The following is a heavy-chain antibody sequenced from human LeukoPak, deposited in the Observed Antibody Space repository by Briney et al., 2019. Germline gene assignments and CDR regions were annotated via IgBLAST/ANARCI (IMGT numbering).Heavy chain of an antibody. J-gene: IGHJ4*02. Sequence: PGGSLRLSCAASGFIFSNFAMNWVCQAPGKGLDWVSAISNSGEYTLYADSVKGRFTISRDNSKNTVYLQMNSLRAEDTALYYCARWTWNYDYWGQGTLVTVSS. CDR2: ISNSGEYT. D-gene: IGHD1-1*01. CDR3: ARWTWNYDY. CDR1: GFIFSNFA. V-gene: IGHV3-23*01.